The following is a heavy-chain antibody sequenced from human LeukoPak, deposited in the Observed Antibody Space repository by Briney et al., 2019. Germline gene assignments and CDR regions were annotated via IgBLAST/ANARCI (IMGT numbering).Heavy chain of an antibody. V-gene: IGHV3-30*02. J-gene: IGHJ6*03. Sequence: QPGGSLRLSCAASGFTFSSYGMHWVRQAPGKGLEWVAFIRYDESNKYYAGSVKGRFTISRDNAKNSLYLQMNSLRAEDTAVYYCAREGPTAGQRTYYYYYMDVWGKGTTVTISS. D-gene: IGHD6-13*01. CDR2: IRYDESNK. CDR1: GFTFSSYG. CDR3: AREGPTAGQRTYYYYYMDV.